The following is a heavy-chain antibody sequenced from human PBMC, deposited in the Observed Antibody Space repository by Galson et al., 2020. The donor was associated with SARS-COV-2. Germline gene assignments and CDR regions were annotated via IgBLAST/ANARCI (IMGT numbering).Heavy chain of an antibody. Sequence: GESLKISCAASGFTFSSYWMSWVRQAPGKGLEWVANIKQDGSEKYYVDSVKGRFTISRDNAKNSLYLQMNSLRAEDTAVYYCARDLGILWFGELSAGDWGRGTLVTVSS. V-gene: IGHV3-7*05. J-gene: IGHJ4*02. D-gene: IGHD3-10*01. CDR1: GFTFSSYW. CDR2: IKQDGSEK. CDR3: ARDLGILWFGELSAGD.